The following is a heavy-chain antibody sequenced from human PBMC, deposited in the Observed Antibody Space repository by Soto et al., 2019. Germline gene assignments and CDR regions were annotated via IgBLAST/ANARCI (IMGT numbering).Heavy chain of an antibody. J-gene: IGHJ4*02. D-gene: IGHD2-15*01. V-gene: IGHV3-23*01. Sequence: GGSLRLSCAASGFTFSSYAMSWVRQAPGKGLEWVSAISGSGGSTYYADSVKGRFTISRDNSKNTLYLQMNSLRAEDTAVYYCANTPRYCSGGSCYPIDYWGQGTLVTVSS. CDR3: ANTPRYCSGGSCYPIDY. CDR2: ISGSGGST. CDR1: GFTFSSYA.